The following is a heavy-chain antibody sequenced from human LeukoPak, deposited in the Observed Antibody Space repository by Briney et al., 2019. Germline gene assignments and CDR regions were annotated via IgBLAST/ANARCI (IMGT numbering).Heavy chain of an antibody. J-gene: IGHJ4*02. V-gene: IGHV1-2*02. CDR3: ATDIGSNYYDSSGTFDY. Sequence: ASVKVSCKASGYTFTGYYMHWVRQAPGQGLEWMGWINPNSGGTNYAQKFQGRVTMTEDTSTDTAYMELSSLRSEDTAVYYCATDIGSNYYDSSGTFDYWGQGTLVTVSS. CDR2: INPNSGGT. CDR1: GYTFTGYY. D-gene: IGHD3-22*01.